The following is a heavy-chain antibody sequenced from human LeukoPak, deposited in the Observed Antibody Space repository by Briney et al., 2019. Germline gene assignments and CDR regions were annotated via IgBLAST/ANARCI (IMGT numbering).Heavy chain of an antibody. CDR3: ARDSYGDFSDY. J-gene: IGHJ4*02. CDR1: GFTFSSYW. CDR2: IKQDGSEK. D-gene: IGHD4-17*01. V-gene: IGHV3-7*03. Sequence: GGSLRLSCAASGFTFSSYWMSWVRQAPGKGLEWVANIKQDGSEKYYVDSVKGRFTISRDNSKNTLYLQMNSLRAEDTAVYYCARDSYGDFSDYWGQGTLVTVSS.